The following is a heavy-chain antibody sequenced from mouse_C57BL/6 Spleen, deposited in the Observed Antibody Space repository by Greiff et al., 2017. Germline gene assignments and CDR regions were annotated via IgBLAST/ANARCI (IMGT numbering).Heavy chain of an antibody. CDR1: GYAFSSYW. CDR3: ARGGYSNPSYAMDY. CDR2: IYPGDGDT. D-gene: IGHD2-5*01. J-gene: IGHJ4*01. V-gene: IGHV1-80*01. Sequence: VKVVESGAELVKPGASVKISCKASGYAFSSYWMNWVKQRPGKGLEWIGQIYPGDGDTNYNGKFKGKATLTADKSSSTAYMQLSSLTSEDSAVYFCARGGYSNPSYAMDYWGQGTSVTVSS.